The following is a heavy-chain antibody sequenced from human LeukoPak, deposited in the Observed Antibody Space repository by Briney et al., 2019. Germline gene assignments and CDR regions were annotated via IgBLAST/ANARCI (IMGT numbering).Heavy chain of an antibody. V-gene: IGHV4-34*01. D-gene: IGHD6-19*01. CDR3: ARIWSGIAVAGTRDY. Sequence: SETLSLTCAVYGGSFSGYYWSWIRQPPGKGLEWIGEINHSGSTNYNPSLKSRVTISVDTSKNQFSLKLSSVTAADTAVYYCARIWSGIAVAGTRDYWGQGTLVTVSS. CDR1: GGSFSGYY. CDR2: INHSGST. J-gene: IGHJ4*02.